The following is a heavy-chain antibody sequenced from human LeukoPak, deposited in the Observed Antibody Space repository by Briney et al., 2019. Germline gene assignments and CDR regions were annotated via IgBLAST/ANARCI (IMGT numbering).Heavy chain of an antibody. CDR3: ARVQYYYDSSGYYYLWFDP. Sequence: PSETLSLTCTVSGGSISSSSYYWGWIRQPPGKGLEWIGSIYYSGSTYYNPSLKSRVTISVDTSKNQFSLKLSSVTAADTAVYYCARVQYYYDSSGYYYLWFDPWGQGTLVTVSS. D-gene: IGHD3-22*01. V-gene: IGHV4-39*07. J-gene: IGHJ5*02. CDR2: IYYSGST. CDR1: GGSISSSSYY.